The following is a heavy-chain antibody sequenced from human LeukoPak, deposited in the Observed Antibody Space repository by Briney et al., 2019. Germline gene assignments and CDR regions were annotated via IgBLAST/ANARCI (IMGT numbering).Heavy chain of an antibody. Sequence: GRSLRLSCAASGFTFSSYAMHWVRQAPGKGLEWVAVISYDGSNKYYADSVKGRFTISRDNSKNTLYLQMNSLRAEDTAVYYCVRVRAIVVVPAAPDYWGQGTLVTVSS. D-gene: IGHD2-2*01. J-gene: IGHJ4*02. CDR3: VRVRAIVVVPAAPDY. CDR2: ISYDGSNK. CDR1: GFTFSSYA. V-gene: IGHV3-30*01.